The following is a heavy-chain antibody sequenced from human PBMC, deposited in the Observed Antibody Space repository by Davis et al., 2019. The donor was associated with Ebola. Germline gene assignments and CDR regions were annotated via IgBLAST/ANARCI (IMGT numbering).Heavy chain of an antibody. J-gene: IGHJ4*02. CDR2: INPNSGGT. CDR3: AREISFWVRGVLEGVDY. CDR1: GYTFTGYY. D-gene: IGHD3-10*01. V-gene: IGHV1-2*02. Sequence: ASVKVSCKASGYTFTGYYMHWVRQAPGQGLEWMGWINPNSGGTNYAQKFQGRVTMTRDTSISTAYMELSRLRSDDTAVYYCAREISFWVRGVLEGVDYWGQGTLVTVSS.